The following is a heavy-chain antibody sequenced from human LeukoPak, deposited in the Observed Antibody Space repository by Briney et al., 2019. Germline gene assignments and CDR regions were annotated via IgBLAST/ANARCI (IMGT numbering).Heavy chain of an antibody. Sequence: ASVKVSCKASGYTFTSYDINWVRQATGQGLEWMGWMNPNSGNTGYAQKFQGRVTMTRNTSISTAYMELSSLRSEDTAVYYCARGSSFGAAAGTEFDYWGQGTLVTVSS. J-gene: IGHJ4*02. CDR2: MNPNSGNT. V-gene: IGHV1-8*01. CDR1: GYTFTSYD. D-gene: IGHD6-13*01. CDR3: ARGSSFGAAAGTEFDY.